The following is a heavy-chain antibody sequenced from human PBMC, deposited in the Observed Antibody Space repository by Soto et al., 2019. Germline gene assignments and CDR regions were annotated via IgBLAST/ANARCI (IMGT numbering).Heavy chain of an antibody. J-gene: IGHJ4*02. CDR3: ARDALGYCSGGSCYSGFDY. CDR1: GFTVSSNY. V-gene: IGHV3-66*01. D-gene: IGHD2-15*01. Sequence: EVQLVASGGGLVQPGGSLRLSCAASGFTVSSNYMSWVRQAPGKGLEWVSVIYSGGSTYYADSVKGRFTISRDNSKNTLYLQMNSLRAEDTAVYYCARDALGYCSGGSCYSGFDYWGQGTLVTVSS. CDR2: IYSGGST.